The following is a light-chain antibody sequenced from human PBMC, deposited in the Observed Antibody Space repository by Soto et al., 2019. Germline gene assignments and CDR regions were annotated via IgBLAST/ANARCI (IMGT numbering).Light chain of an antibody. Sequence: DIQMTQSPSTLYESVGDRVTITCRASQSISVWLAWYQQKAGKAPNLLIYKASRLESGVPSRFSGSGSETEFTLTISGLQPGDSATYYCQQYNSYSPTFGQGTKVDIK. CDR3: QQYNSYSPT. CDR1: QSISVW. V-gene: IGKV1-5*03. CDR2: KAS. J-gene: IGKJ1*01.